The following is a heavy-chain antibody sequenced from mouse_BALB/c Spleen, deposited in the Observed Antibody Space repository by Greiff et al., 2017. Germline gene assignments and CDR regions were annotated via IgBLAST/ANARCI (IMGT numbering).Heavy chain of an antibody. CDR2: IWAGGST. J-gene: IGHJ3*01. CDR3: ARASTMITTGVFAY. V-gene: IGHV2-9*02. D-gene: IGHD2-4*01. Sequence: VQLQESGPGLVAPSQSLSITCTVSGFSLTSYGVHWVRQPPGKGLEWLGVIWAGGSTNYNSALMSRLSISKDNSKSQVFLKMNSLQTDDTAMYYCARASTMITTGVFAYWGQGTLVTVSA. CDR1: GFSLTSYG.